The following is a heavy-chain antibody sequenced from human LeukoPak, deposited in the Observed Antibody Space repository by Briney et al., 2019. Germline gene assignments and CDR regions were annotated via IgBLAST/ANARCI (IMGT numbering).Heavy chain of an antibody. V-gene: IGHV1-2*02. D-gene: IGHD3-3*01. J-gene: IGHJ4*02. CDR2: INPNSGGT. CDR1: GYTFTGYY. Sequence: ASVKVSRKASGYTFTGYYMHWVRQAPGQGHEWMGWINPNSGGTNYAQKFQGRVTMTRDTSSSTAYMELSRLRSDDTAVYYCARDRAPSTPYYDFWSGPDFDYWGQGTLVTVSS. CDR3: ARDRAPSTPYYDFWSGPDFDY.